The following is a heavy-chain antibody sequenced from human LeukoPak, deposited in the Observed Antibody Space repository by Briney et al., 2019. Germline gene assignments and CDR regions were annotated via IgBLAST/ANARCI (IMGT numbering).Heavy chain of an antibody. CDR1: GFAFSRYT. D-gene: IGHD3-10*02. CDR3: AELGITMIGGV. V-gene: IGHV3-48*04. CDR2: ISSSGSTI. Sequence: GGSLRLSCAASGFAFSRYTMNWVRQAPGKGLEWVSYISSSGSTIYYADSVKGRFTISRDNAKNSLYLQMNSLRAEDTAVYYCAELGITMIGGVWGKGTTVTISS. J-gene: IGHJ6*04.